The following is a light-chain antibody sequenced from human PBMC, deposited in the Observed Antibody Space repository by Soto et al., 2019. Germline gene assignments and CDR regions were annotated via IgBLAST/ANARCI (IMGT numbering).Light chain of an antibody. CDR3: QQSYATHS. CDR2: TAS. CDR1: QSISTY. Sequence: DIQMTQSPSSLSASVGDRVTITCRASQSISTYLNWYQQKPGKAPKLLIYTASGLQGGVPSRFSGSGSGTDFTLTISSLQPEDFATYYCQQSYATHSFGQGTRVEIK. J-gene: IGKJ1*01. V-gene: IGKV1-39*01.